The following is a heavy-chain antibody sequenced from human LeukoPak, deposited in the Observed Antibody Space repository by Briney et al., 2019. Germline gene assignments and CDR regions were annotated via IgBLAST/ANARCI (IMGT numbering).Heavy chain of an antibody. J-gene: IGHJ4*02. CDR2: ISGSGDKI. Sequence: PRGSLRLSCAASGFTFSNSAMTWVRQAPGKGLEWVSAISGSGDKIHYADSVKGRFTISRDNSKNTLYLQMNSLRVEDTAIYYCAKDWSCDYWGQGTLITVSS. CDR3: AKDWSCDY. D-gene: IGHD1-26*01. V-gene: IGHV3-23*01. CDR1: GFTFSNSA.